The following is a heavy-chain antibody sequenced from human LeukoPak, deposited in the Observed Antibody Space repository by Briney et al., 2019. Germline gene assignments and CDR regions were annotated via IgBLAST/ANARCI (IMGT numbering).Heavy chain of an antibody. CDR2: ISGSGGST. V-gene: IGHV3-23*01. CDR3: AKGVNRGRAVAGFGY. Sequence: GGSLRLSCAASGFTFSSYAMSWVRQAPGKGLEWVSAISGSGGSTYYADSVKGRFTISRDNSKNTPYLQMNSLRAEDTAVYYCAKGVNRGRAVAGFGYWGQGTLVTVSS. D-gene: IGHD6-19*01. J-gene: IGHJ4*02. CDR1: GFTFSSYA.